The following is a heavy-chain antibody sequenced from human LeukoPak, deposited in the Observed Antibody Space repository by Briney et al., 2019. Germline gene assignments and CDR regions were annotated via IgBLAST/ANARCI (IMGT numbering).Heavy chain of an antibody. J-gene: IGHJ3*02. CDR2: IYYSGST. V-gene: IGHV4-59*01. D-gene: IGHD5-24*01. Sequence: SETLSLTCTVSGGSISSYYWSWIRQPAGKGLEWIGYIYYSGSTNYNPSLKSRVTISVDTSKNQFSLKLSSVTAADTAVYYCARDRRDGYNYAVISAFDIWGQGTMVTVSS. CDR3: ARDRRDGYNYAVISAFDI. CDR1: GGSISSYY.